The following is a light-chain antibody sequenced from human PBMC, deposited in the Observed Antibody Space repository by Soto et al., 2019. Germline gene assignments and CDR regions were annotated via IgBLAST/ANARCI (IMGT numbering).Light chain of an antibody. J-gene: IGKJ1*01. V-gene: IGKV1-5*03. CDR1: QGLSSR. CDR2: EAS. CDR3: QQYNTYSPTWT. Sequence: DLQMNQSPSTLSASVGDRVTITCRALQGLSSRLAWYQLKPGKAPKLFIYEASTLESVVPFRFSGSGFGTEFTLTIGSLQPDDFATYFCQQYNTYSPTWTFGQGTKVDIK.